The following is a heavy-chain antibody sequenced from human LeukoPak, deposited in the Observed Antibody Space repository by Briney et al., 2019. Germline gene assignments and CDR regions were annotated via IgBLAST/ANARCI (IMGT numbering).Heavy chain of an antibody. D-gene: IGHD2-15*01. CDR2: ISDTGNT. Sequence: GGSLRLSCAASGFTLSSYAMSWGRQAPGKGLEWVSAISDTGNTYHADSVKGRFTISSDSSKNTLFLQMNRLRPEDAAVYYCAKAPVTTCRGAFCYPFDYWGLGTLVTVSS. CDR3: AKAPVTTCRGAFCYPFDY. CDR1: GFTLSSYA. J-gene: IGHJ4*02. V-gene: IGHV3-23*01.